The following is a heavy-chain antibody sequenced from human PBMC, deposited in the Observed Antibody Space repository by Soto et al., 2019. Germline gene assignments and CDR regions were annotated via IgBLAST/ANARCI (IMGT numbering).Heavy chain of an antibody. Sequence: ASVKVSCKASGYTFTSYGISWVRQAPGQGLEWMGWISAYNGNTNYAQKLQGRVTMTTDTSTSTAYMELRSLRSDDTAVYYCARVTYYYDAGAFDIWGQGTVVTVSS. CDR1: GYTFTSYG. D-gene: IGHD3-22*01. CDR3: ARVTYYYDAGAFDI. CDR2: ISAYNGNT. J-gene: IGHJ3*02. V-gene: IGHV1-18*04.